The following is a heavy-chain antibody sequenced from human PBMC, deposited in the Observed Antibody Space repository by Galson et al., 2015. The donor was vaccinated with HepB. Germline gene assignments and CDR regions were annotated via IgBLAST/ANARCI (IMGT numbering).Heavy chain of an antibody. D-gene: IGHD2/OR15-2a*01. CDR1: GFTSSRFE. Sequence: SLRLSCAASGFTSSRFEMNWVRQAPGKSLEWVSHINGVGNTYYADSVTGRFTISRDTAENSVSLQMKSLTVEDTAVYCCARDSSEWPLYGAHYYYGMDVWGQGTTVTVSS. CDR2: INGVGNT. CDR3: ARDSSEWPLYGAHYYYGMDV. V-gene: IGHV3-48*03. J-gene: IGHJ6*02.